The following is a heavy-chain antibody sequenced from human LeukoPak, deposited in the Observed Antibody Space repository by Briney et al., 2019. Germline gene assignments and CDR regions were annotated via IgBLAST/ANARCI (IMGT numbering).Heavy chain of an antibody. J-gene: IGHJ4*02. CDR1: GFTFSSYG. CDR2: ISGSGGYM. V-gene: IGHV3-21*06. CDR3: LRGDRRDY. Sequence: GGSLRLSCAASGFTFSSYGMSWVRQAPGKGLEWVSAISGSGGYMFYADSVKGRFIISRDNAKDSLYLQMNSLRVEDTAVYYCLRGDRRDYWGQGTLVTVSS.